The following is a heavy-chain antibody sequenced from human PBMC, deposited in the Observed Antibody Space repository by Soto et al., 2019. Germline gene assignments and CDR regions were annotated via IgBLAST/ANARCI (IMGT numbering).Heavy chain of an antibody. D-gene: IGHD3-9*01. V-gene: IGHV3-30*18. Sequence: QVKLVESRGGVVQPGRSLRLSCAASGFTFSSYGMHWVRQAPGKGLEWVAVISYDGSNKYYADSVKGRFTISRDNSKNTLYLQMNSLRAEDTAVYYCAKETSSFDWSGLDYWGQGTLVTVSS. CDR3: AKETSSFDWSGLDY. J-gene: IGHJ4*02. CDR1: GFTFSSYG. CDR2: ISYDGSNK.